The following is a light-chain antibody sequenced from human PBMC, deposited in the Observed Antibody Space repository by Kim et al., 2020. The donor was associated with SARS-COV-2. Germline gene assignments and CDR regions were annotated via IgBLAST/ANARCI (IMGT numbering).Light chain of an antibody. Sequence: GQSVTISCTGTSSDVGDYNYVSWYQQHPGKAPKLMIYEVTKRPSGVPDRFSGSKSGNTASLTVSGLQAEDEADYYCGSYAGINNFVFGTGTKVTVL. J-gene: IGLJ1*01. CDR2: EVT. CDR3: GSYAGINNFV. CDR1: SSDVGDYNY. V-gene: IGLV2-8*01.